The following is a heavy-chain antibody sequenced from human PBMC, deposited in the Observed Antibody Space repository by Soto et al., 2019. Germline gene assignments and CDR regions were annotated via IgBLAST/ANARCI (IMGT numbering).Heavy chain of an antibody. Sequence: QVQMVQSGAEVKKPGSSVKVSCKVSGDTFSSYGISWVRQAPGQGLEWMGGIIPMYGTANYSQKFQGRVTITADEPTYAAYMDLSSRRSEDTAVYLCVRDHGYFTCRRCYRDYYYYGLDVWGQGTTVNVSS. J-gene: IGHJ6*02. D-gene: IGHD2-8*01. CDR2: IIPMYGTA. CDR3: VRDHGYFTCRRCYRDYYYYGLDV. CDR1: GDTFSSYG. V-gene: IGHV1-69*01.